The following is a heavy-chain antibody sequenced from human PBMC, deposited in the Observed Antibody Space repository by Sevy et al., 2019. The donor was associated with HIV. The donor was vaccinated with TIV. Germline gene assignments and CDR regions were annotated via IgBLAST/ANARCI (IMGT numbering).Heavy chain of an antibody. Sequence: SETLSLTCAVYGGSFSGYYWSWIRQPPGKGLEWIGEINHSGSTNYNPSLKSRVTISVDTSKNQFSLKLSSVTAADTAVYYCARGSVVPAAIGYYYYGMDVWGQGTTVTVSS. V-gene: IGHV4-34*01. CDR2: INHSGST. CDR3: ARGSVVPAAIGYYYYGMDV. J-gene: IGHJ6*02. D-gene: IGHD2-2*01. CDR1: GGSFSGYY.